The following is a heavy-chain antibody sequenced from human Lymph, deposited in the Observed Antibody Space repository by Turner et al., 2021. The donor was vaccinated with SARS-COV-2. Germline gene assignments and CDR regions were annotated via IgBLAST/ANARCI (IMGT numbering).Heavy chain of an antibody. D-gene: IGHD7-27*01. CDR3: ARVWVRWWYFDL. J-gene: IGHJ2*01. CDR2: INHSGST. Sequence: QVQLQQWGAGLLRPSETLSLTCAVYGGSFSGYYWRWLRQPPGKGLEWIGEINHSGSTNYNPSLKRRVTISVDKSKKQVALKLSSVTAADTAVYYCARVWVRWWYFDLWGRGTLVTVSS. CDR1: GGSFSGYY. V-gene: IGHV4-34*01.